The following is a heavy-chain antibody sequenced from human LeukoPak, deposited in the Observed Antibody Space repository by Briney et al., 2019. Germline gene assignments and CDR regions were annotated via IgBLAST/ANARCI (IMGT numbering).Heavy chain of an antibody. J-gene: IGHJ5*02. CDR2: IIPILGTA. Sequence: SVKVSCKASGGTFSSYTISWVRQAPGQGLEWMGRIIPILGTANYAQKFQGRVTITADESTSTAYMELSSLRSEDTAVYYCARILATGPSWFDPWGQGTLVTVSS. CDR1: GGTFSSYT. CDR3: ARILATGPSWFDP. D-gene: IGHD2-15*01. V-gene: IGHV1-69*08.